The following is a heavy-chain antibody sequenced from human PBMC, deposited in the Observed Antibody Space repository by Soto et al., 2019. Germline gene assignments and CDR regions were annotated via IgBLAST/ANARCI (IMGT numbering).Heavy chain of an antibody. Sequence: TLSLTCTVSGDSVSSNSYYWSWIRQPPGKGLEFIGYSYYTGSSYYNPSLKSRVTISVDASKNQLSLRLASVTAADTAVYYCARDLRGYSRYDYLDYWGQGIPVTVSS. V-gene: IGHV4-31*03. CDR2: SYYTGSS. CDR3: ARDLRGYSRYDYLDY. D-gene: IGHD5-12*01. J-gene: IGHJ4*02. CDR1: GDSVSSNSYY.